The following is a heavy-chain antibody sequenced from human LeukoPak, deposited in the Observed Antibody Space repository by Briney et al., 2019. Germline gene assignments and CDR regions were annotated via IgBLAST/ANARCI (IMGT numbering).Heavy chain of an antibody. D-gene: IGHD2-21*02. CDR1: GFTFSSYG. J-gene: IGHJ4*02. V-gene: IGHV3-30*18. CDR2: ISYDGSNK. Sequence: AGGSLRLSCAASGFTFSSYGMHWVRQAPGKGVEWVAVISYDGSNKYYADSVKGRFTISRDNSKNTLYLQMNSLRAEDTAVYYCAKDVVVTANYFDYWGQGTLVTVSS. CDR3: AKDVVVTANYFDY.